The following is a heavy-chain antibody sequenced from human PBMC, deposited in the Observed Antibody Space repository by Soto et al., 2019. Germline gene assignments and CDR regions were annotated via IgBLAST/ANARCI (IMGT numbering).Heavy chain of an antibody. CDR2: TSYSGST. CDR1: GGSISSNSFY. J-gene: IGHJ4*02. V-gene: IGHV4-39*01. D-gene: IGHD3-3*01. CDR3: ARHDDGPDY. Sequence: SETLSLTCAVYGGSISSNSFYWGWIRQPPGKGLEWIGATSYSGSTYYNPSLKSRVTISAGTSKNQFSLTLSSVTAEDTAVYYCARHDDGPDYWGQGSLVTVSS.